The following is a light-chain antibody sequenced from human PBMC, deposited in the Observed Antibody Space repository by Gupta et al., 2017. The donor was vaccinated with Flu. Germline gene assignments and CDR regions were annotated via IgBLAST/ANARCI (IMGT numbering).Light chain of an antibody. Sequence: IQMTQSPDSLALSLGKRTTINCKSSKSVLYSSNSKNSLAWYQQKPGQPPKLLFYWASARESGVPERFSGSGSATDFTLAISSLQAEDVAIYYCQQYYTPPFTFGGGTKVEI. CDR2: WAS. CDR3: QQYYTPPFT. CDR1: KSVLYSSNSKNS. J-gene: IGKJ4*01. V-gene: IGKV4-1*01.